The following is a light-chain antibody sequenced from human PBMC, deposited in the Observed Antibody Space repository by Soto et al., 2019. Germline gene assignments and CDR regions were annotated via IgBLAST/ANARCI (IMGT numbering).Light chain of an antibody. CDR3: QSYDSSLSGDV. J-gene: IGLJ2*01. CDR2: GNS. CDR1: SSNIGAGYD. Sequence: QSVLTQPPSVSGAPGQRVTISCTGSSSNIGAGYDVHWYQHLPGTAPKLLIYGNSNRPSGVPDRFSGSKSGTSASLAITGLQAEDEADYYCQSYDSSLSGDVFGGGTKLTVL. V-gene: IGLV1-40*01.